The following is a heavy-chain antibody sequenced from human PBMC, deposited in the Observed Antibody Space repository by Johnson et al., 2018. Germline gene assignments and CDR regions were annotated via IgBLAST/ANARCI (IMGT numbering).Heavy chain of an antibody. CDR1: GVSITNYY. Sequence: QVQLQESGPGRVKPSETLSLTCSVSGVSITNYYWSWIRQPPGKGLEWIGYAFYSGRAKYTPSLKRRVTISVDTSKSQFSLKLTSVTAADTAVYYCGRDHTATLRYIDYWGQGTLVTVSS. D-gene: IGHD5-18*01. J-gene: IGHJ4*02. CDR3: GRDHTATLRYIDY. V-gene: IGHV4-59*01. CDR2: AFYSGRA.